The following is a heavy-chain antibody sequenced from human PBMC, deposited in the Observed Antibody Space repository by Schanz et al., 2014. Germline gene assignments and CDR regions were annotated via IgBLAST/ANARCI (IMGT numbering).Heavy chain of an antibody. D-gene: IGHD3-10*01. V-gene: IGHV4-61*02. J-gene: IGHJ5*01. Sequence: QVQLQESGPGLVKPSQTLSLTCTVSGGSISSGSYYWSWIRQPAGKGLEWIGRIYSTGSTNYNPSRKSGVTISKDTPKNQFSLKLTSVTAADTAVYYCARDMVENWFDSWGQGTLVTVSS. CDR2: IYSTGST. CDR1: GGSISSGSYY. CDR3: ARDMVENWFDS.